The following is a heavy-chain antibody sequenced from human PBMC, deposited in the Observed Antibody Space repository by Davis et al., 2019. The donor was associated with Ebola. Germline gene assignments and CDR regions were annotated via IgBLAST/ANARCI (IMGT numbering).Heavy chain of an antibody. J-gene: IGHJ3*02. CDR1: GFTFDDYA. V-gene: IGHV3-9*01. D-gene: IGHD6-19*01. CDR3: ARDSVAVYDAFDI. Sequence: PGGSLRLSCAASGFTFDDYAMHWVRQAPGKGLEWVSGISWNSGSIGYADSVKGRFTISRDNAKNSLYLQMNSLRAEDTAVYYCARDSVAVYDAFDIWGQGTMVTVSS. CDR2: ISWNSGSI.